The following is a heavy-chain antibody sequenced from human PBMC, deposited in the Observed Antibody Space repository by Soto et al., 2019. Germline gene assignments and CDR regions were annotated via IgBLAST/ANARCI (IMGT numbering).Heavy chain of an antibody. CDR1: GFIFSSHA. CDR2: ISYNGNNK. V-gene: IGHV3-30-3*01. CDR3: AREMGATADYGLDV. J-gene: IGHJ6*02. Sequence: QVQLVESGGVVVQPGRSLRLACATSGFIFSSHALHWVRQAPGKGLEWVAVISYNGNNKYQADSVKGRFTISRDNSQNTLYLQMNSLRAEDTAVYYCAREMGATADYGLDVWGQGTTVTVSS. D-gene: IGHD1-26*01.